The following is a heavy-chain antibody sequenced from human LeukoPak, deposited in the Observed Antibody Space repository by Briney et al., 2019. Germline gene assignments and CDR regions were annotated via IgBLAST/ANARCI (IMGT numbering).Heavy chain of an antibody. CDR3: TVTSF. CDR1: GGSISSSSYY. CDR2: IYYSRST. Sequence: SETLSLTCTVSGGSISSSSYYWGWVRRPPGKGLEWIGSIYYSRSTYYNPSLKSRVTISVDTSKNQFSLKLSSVTAADTAVYYCTVTSFWGQGTLVTVSS. D-gene: IGHD2-2*01. V-gene: IGHV4-39*01. J-gene: IGHJ4*02.